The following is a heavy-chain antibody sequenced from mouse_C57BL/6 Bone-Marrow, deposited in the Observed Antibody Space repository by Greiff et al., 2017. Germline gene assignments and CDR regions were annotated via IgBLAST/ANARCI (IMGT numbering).Heavy chain of an antibody. Sequence: QVQLKESGAELVRPGASVTLSCKASGYTFTDYEMHWVKQTPVHGLEWIGAIDPETGGTAYNQKFKGKAILTADKSSSTAYMELRSLTSEDSAVYYCTRWGRGYWGQGTTRTVSS. J-gene: IGHJ2*01. V-gene: IGHV1-15*01. CDR1: GYTFTDYE. CDR2: IDPETGGT. CDR3: TRWGRGY. D-gene: IGHD3-3*01.